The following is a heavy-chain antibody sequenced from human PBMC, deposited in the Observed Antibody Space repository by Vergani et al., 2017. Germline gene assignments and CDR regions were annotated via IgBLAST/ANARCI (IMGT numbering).Heavy chain of an antibody. Sequence: QVQLVESGGSLVKPGGSLRLSCAASGFTFSDYYMSWIRQAPGKGLEWVSYISSSGSYTNYADSVKGRFTISRYNAKKSLFLQMKSLRVEDTAVYYCARDARGGTEDLDYWGQGTLVTVSS. CDR2: ISSSGSYT. CDR1: GFTFSDYY. D-gene: IGHD1-14*01. J-gene: IGHJ4*02. V-gene: IGHV3-11*06. CDR3: ARDARGGTEDLDY.